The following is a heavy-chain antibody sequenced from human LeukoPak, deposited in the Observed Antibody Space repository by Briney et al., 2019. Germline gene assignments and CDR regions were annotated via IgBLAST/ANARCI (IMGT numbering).Heavy chain of an antibody. CDR1: GFTVSSNS. CDR2: IYSDNT. Sequence: PGGSLRLSCTVSGFTVSSNSMSWVRQAPGKGLEWVSFIYSDNTHYSDSVKGRFTISRDNSKNTLYLQMKNLRADDTAVYYCAKDGAWLRFDDWGQGILVSVSS. CDR3: AKDGAWLRFDD. V-gene: IGHV3-53*01. J-gene: IGHJ4*02. D-gene: IGHD5-12*01.